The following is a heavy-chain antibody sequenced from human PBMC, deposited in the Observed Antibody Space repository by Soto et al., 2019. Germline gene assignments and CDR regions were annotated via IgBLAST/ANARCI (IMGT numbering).Heavy chain of an antibody. D-gene: IGHD1-1*01. J-gene: IGHJ3*02. CDR1: GFTFDDYG. Sequence: GRSLRLPCAASGFTFDDYGMSWVRQAPGKGLEWVSGINWNGGSTGYADSVKGRFTISRDNAKNSLYLQMNSLRAEDTALYHCARGDWNDVGNAFDIWGQGTMVTVSS. CDR3: ARGDWNDVGNAFDI. CDR2: INWNGGST. V-gene: IGHV3-20*01.